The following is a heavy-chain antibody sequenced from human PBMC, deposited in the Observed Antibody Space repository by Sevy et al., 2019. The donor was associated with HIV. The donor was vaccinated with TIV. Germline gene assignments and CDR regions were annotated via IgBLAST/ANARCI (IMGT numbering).Heavy chain of an antibody. CDR2: ISYDGSNK. Sequence: GGSLRLSCAASGFTFSSYGMHWVRQAPGKGLEWVAVISYDGSNKYYGDSVKGRFIISRDNSKNTLYLQMNSLRAEDTAVYYCAKWSMGGARWLQLGAFDIWGQGTMVTVSS. D-gene: IGHD5-12*01. V-gene: IGHV3-30*18. CDR3: AKWSMGGARWLQLGAFDI. J-gene: IGHJ3*02. CDR1: GFTFSSYG.